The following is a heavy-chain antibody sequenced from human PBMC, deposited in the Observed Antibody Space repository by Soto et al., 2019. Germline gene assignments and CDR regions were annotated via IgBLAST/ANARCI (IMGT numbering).Heavy chain of an antibody. J-gene: IGHJ4*02. V-gene: IGHV3-66*01. CDR2: IYSGGST. Sequence: GGSLRLSCAASGFTVSSNYMSWVRQAPGKGLEWVSVIYSGGSTYYADSVKGRFTISRDNSKNTLYLQMNSLRAEDTAVYYCARDREAAAGPAPKFDYWGQGTLVTVSS. CDR1: GFTVSSNY. CDR3: ARDREAAAGPAPKFDY. D-gene: IGHD6-13*01.